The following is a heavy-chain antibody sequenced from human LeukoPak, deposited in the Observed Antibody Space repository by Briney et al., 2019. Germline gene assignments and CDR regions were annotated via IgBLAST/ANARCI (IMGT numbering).Heavy chain of an antibody. CDR1: GFTFSRYW. CDR3: VRDNRSYNFDY. Sequence: GGSLRLSCAASGFTFSRYWMHWVRQAPGKGLVWVSCIKSDGSSTSIADSAKGRFTISRDNAKNTVYLQMNSLRAEDTAVYYCVRDNRSYNFDYWSQGTLVTVSS. J-gene: IGHJ4*02. V-gene: IGHV3-74*01. D-gene: IGHD1-26*01. CDR2: IKSDGSST.